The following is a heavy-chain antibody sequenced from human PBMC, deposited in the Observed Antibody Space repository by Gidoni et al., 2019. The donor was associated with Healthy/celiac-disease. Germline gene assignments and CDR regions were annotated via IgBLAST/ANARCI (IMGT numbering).Heavy chain of an antibody. V-gene: IGHV3-21*01. CDR2: ISSSSSYI. CDR1: GCTFSSYS. Sequence: EVQLVESGGGLVKPGGSLRLSCAASGCTFSSYSMNWVRQAPGKGLEWVSSISSSSSYIYYADSVKGRFTISRDNAKNSLYLQMNSLRAEDTAVYYCARGSTRSYPRYWGQGTLVTVSS. CDR3: ARGSTRSYPRY. D-gene: IGHD3-10*01. J-gene: IGHJ4*02.